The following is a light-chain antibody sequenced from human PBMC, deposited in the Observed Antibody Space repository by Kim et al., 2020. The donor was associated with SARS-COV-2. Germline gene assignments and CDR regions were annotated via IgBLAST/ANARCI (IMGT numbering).Light chain of an antibody. CDR1: QSIRSSH. CDR2: GAS. CDR3: QQYESSPLT. Sequence: EIVLTQSPGTLSLSPGERGTLSCRASQSIRSSHLAWYQQEAGQPPRLIIFGASSRATDIPDRFSGSGSGPDFTLTISRLEPEDFAVYYCQQYESSPLTFGGGTKVDIK. J-gene: IGKJ4*01. V-gene: IGKV3-20*01.